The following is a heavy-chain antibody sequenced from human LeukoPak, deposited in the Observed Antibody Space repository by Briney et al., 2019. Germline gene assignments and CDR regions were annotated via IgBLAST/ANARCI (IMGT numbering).Heavy chain of an antibody. CDR2: ISYDGSNK. Sequence: GGSLRLSCAASGFTFSSYAMHWVRQAPGKGLEWVAVISYDGSNKYYADSVKGRFTISRDNSKNTLYLQMNSLRAEDTAVYYCARSYDSSGYYLYYFDYWGQGTLVTVSS. V-gene: IGHV3-30*01. D-gene: IGHD3-22*01. CDR3: ARSYDSSGYYLYYFDY. CDR1: GFTFSSYA. J-gene: IGHJ4*02.